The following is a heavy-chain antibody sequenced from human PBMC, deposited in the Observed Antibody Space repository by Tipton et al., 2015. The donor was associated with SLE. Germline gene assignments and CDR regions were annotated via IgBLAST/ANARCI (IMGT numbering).Heavy chain of an antibody. CDR2: IYTSGST. CDR1: GASIGSSSYY. CDR3: ARDRVVGAIGWFDP. D-gene: IGHD1-26*01. J-gene: IGHJ5*02. Sequence: LRLSCTVSGASIGSSSYYLSWIRQPAGKGLEWIGRIYTSGSTNYNPSLKSRVTMSVDTSKNQFSLKLSSVTAADTAVYYCARDRVVGAIGWFDPWGQGTLVTVSS. V-gene: IGHV4-61*02.